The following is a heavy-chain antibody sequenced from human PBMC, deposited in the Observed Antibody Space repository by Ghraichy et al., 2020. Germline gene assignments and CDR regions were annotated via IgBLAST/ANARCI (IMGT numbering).Heavy chain of an antibody. CDR2: INPSGGST. V-gene: IGHV1-46*01. J-gene: IGHJ5*02. CDR3: AREAAYSSSWLTEAIKHNWFDP. CDR1: GYTFTSYY. D-gene: IGHD6-13*01. Sequence: ASVKVSCKASGYTFTSYYMHWVRQAPGQGLEWMGIINPSGGSTSYAQKFQGRVTMTRDTSTSTVYMELSSLRSEDTAVYYCAREAAYSSSWLTEAIKHNWFDPWGQGTLVTVSS.